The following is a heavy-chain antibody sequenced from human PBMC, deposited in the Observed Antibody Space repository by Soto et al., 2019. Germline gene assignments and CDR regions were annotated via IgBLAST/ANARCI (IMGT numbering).Heavy chain of an antibody. Sequence: GESLKISCKGSGYSFTSYWIGWVRQMPGKGLEWMGIIYPGDSDTRYSPSFQGQVTISADKSISTAYLQWSSLKASDTAMYYCASKYDILTGPYGMDVWGQGTTVTVSS. V-gene: IGHV5-51*01. D-gene: IGHD3-9*01. CDR2: IYPGDSDT. CDR3: ASKYDILTGPYGMDV. J-gene: IGHJ6*02. CDR1: GYSFTSYW.